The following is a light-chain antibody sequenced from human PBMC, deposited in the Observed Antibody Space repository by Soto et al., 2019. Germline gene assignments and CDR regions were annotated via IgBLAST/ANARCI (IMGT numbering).Light chain of an antibody. CDR2: DAS. CDR1: QSISSW. Sequence: DIQMTQSPSSLSASVGDRVTITCRASQSISSWLAWYQQMPGKAPKLLIYDASSLQSGVPPRFSGGGSGTDFTLTINGLQPEDSASYYCQHYSLYSGPFGQGTRLEIK. CDR3: QHYSLYSGP. J-gene: IGKJ5*01. V-gene: IGKV1-5*01.